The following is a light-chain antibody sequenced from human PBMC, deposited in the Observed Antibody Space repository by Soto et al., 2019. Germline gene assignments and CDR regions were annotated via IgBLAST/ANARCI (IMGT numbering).Light chain of an antibody. Sequence: NFMLTQPHSVSEFPGKTVTISCTGSSGSIASNYVQWYQQRPGSAPTTVIYEDNQRPSGVPDRFSGSIDSSSNSASLTISGLKTEDEADYYCQSYDSSNHVVFGGGTKVTVL. CDR1: SGSIASNY. CDR3: QSYDSSNHVV. CDR2: EDN. V-gene: IGLV6-57*02. J-gene: IGLJ2*01.